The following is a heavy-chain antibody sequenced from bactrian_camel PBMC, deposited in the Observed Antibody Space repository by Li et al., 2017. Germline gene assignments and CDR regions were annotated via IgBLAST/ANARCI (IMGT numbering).Heavy chain of an antibody. V-gene: IGHV3S53*01. Sequence: HVQLVESGGGSVQAGGSLRLSCAVPPYGYTRYCLGWFRQSPGKEREGIASLSVDGITTYADSVKGRFTMSQDNAAKTIYLQMNDLKPEDSAMYYCVADTDWDCARKKISELKYSGQGTQVTVS. D-gene: IGHD5*01. J-gene: IGHJ4*01. CDR1: PYGYTRYC. CDR2: LSVDGIT.